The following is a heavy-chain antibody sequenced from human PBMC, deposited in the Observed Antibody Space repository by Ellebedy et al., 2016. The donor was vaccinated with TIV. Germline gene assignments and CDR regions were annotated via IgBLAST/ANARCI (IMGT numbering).Heavy chain of an antibody. CDR3: ARVFNSDTAMGRDI. CDR2: ISYDGSNK. J-gene: IGHJ3*02. V-gene: IGHV3-30-3*01. Sequence: GGSLRLSXTASGFTFSSYWMHWVRQAPDKGLEWVAVISYDGSNKYYADSVKGRFTISRDNSKNTLYLQMNSLRAEDTAVYYCARVFNSDTAMGRDIWGQGTMVTVSS. CDR1: GFTFSSYW. D-gene: IGHD5-18*01.